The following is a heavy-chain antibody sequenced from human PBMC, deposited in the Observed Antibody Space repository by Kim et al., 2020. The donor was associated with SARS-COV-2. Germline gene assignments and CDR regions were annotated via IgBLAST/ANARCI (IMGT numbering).Heavy chain of an antibody. J-gene: IGHJ4*01. CDR3: ARDIGRWGELSGVDT. Sequence: GGSLRLSCATSGFTFTNHGMHWVRLAPGKGLEWVAVIWYDGSKQFYRESVKGRFTISRDDSRATLTLQMKSLRDEDTGFYYCARDIGRWGELSGVDTWGRGTLVTVSS. CDR1: GFTFTNHG. CDR2: IWYDGSKQ. D-gene: IGHD3-16*02. V-gene: IGHV3-33*01.